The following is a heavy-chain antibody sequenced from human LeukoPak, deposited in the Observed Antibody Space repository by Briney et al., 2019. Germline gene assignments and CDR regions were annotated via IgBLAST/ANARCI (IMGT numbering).Heavy chain of an antibody. J-gene: IGHJ6*03. V-gene: IGHV1-2*02. CDR3: ARDLLKDYYYYYMDV. Sequence: ASVRVSCKASGYTFTGYYMHWVRQAPGQGLEWMGWINPNSGGTNYAQKFQGRVPMTRDTSISTAYMELSRLRSDDTAVYYCARDLLKDYYYYYMDVWGKGTTVTVSS. CDR2: INPNSGGT. CDR1: GYTFTGYY.